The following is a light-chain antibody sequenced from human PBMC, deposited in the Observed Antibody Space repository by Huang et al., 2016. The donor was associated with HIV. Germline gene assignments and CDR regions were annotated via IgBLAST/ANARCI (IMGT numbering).Light chain of an antibody. CDR2: SAS. CDR3: QQYDGWPPIT. V-gene: IGKV3-15*01. J-gene: IGKJ4*01. CDR1: QSVNNN. Sequence: EIVMTQSPATLSVFPGERVTLSCRASQSVNNNLAWYQHNAGQAPRLLIYSASTRAPGIAARFSGSGSGIDFTLTISSLQSEDFAIYFCQQYDGWPPITFGGGTRVEVK.